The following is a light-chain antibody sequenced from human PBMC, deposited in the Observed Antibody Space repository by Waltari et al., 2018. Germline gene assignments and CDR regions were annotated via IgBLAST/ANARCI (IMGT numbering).Light chain of an antibody. CDR2: GAS. CDR1: QNVRSS. J-gene: IGKJ2*01. V-gene: IGKV3-15*01. Sequence: EIVMTQSPGTLSVSPVERATLSCRASQNVRSSLAWYQQKPGQAPRLLISGASTGATGIPARFSGSGSGTEFTLTISSLQSEDFAVYYCQQYNNWPPTFGQGTKLQIQ. CDR3: QQYNNWPPT.